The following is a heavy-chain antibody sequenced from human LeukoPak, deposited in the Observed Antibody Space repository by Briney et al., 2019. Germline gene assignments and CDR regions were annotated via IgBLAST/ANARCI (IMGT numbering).Heavy chain of an antibody. CDR3: ARHVDQWLTPFVY. Sequence: SETLSLTCTVSSGSISSYYWSWIRQPPGKGLEWIGYIYYSGSTNYNPSLKSRVTISVDTSKNQFSLKLSSVTAADTAVYYCARHVDQWLTPFVYWGQGTLVTVSS. D-gene: IGHD6-19*01. J-gene: IGHJ4*02. CDR2: IYYSGST. V-gene: IGHV4-59*08. CDR1: SGSISSYY.